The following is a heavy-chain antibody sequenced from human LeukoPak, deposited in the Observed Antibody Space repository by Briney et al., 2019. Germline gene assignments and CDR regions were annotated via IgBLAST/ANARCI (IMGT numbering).Heavy chain of an antibody. CDR1: GFSLWDYY. Sequence: GGSLRLSCGVSGFSLWDYYMNWLRQAPGKALEGISYDSSTGRSTYYADSVERRFTISRERAKNSVSSHLTSVTAEDTAVYYCARGRRGNYYTFQVWGQGTLVSVSS. J-gene: IGHJ4*02. CDR3: ARGRRGNYYTFQV. V-gene: IGHV3-11*01. D-gene: IGHD3-22*01. CDR2: DSSTGRST.